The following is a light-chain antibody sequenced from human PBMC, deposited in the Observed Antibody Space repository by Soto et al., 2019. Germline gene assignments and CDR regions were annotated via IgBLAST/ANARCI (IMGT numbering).Light chain of an antibody. CDR2: EVS. CDR3: SSYTSSSTYV. CDR1: RRDVGGYHY. J-gene: IGLJ1*01. V-gene: IGLV2-14*01. Sequence: QSGLTQPAPVSRTPGQPITLFCTGTRRDVGGYHYVSWYQQHSGKAPKLMIYEVSNRPSGVSNRLSCSKSGNTASLTTSELQAEDEADYYCSSYTSSSTYVFGTGTKVTVL.